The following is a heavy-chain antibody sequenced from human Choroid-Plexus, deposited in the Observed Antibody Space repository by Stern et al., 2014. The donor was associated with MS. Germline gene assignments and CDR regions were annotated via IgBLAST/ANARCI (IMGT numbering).Heavy chain of an antibody. CDR2: VSYDGSNK. Sequence: VQLVESGGGVVQPGRPLRLSCVASGFTFGSCAMHWVRQAPGKGLEWGAGVSYDGSNKYYADSVKGRFTISRDNSQNPLYMQMSSLRPEDTAVYYCAKDRQYLTYFFDHWGQGSLATVSS. J-gene: IGHJ5*02. CDR1: GFTFGSCA. D-gene: IGHD2/OR15-2a*01. CDR3: AKDRQYLTYFFDH. V-gene: IGHV3-30*18.